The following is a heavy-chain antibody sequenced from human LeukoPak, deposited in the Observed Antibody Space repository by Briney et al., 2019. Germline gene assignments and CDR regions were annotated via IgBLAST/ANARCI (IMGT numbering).Heavy chain of an antibody. V-gene: IGHV3-43D*03. CDR1: GFTFDDYA. CDR3: AKEGEVPGFFDS. Sequence: HPGGSLRLSCAASGFTFDDYAMHWVRQVPGKGLEWVSLISWDGRASYYADSVKGRFTISRDNNKNSVYVQMTSLTTEDTALYYCAKEGEVPGFFDSWGQGTLVTVSS. CDR2: ISWDGRAS. J-gene: IGHJ4*02. D-gene: IGHD3-16*01.